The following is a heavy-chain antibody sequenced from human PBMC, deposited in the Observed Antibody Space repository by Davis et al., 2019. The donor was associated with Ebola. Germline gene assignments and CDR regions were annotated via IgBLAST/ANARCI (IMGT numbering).Heavy chain of an antibody. J-gene: IGHJ6*02. D-gene: IGHD6-13*01. CDR1: GFTFSNYW. V-gene: IGHV3-30-3*01. CDR2: ISYDGSNK. Sequence: PGGSLRLSCAASGFTFSNYWMSWVRQAPGKGLEWVAVISYDGSNKYYADSVKGRFTISRDNSKNTLYLQMNSLRAEDTAVYYCARAGAAAGNFGYYFYYDMDVWGQGTTVTVSS. CDR3: ARAGAAAGNFGYYFYYDMDV.